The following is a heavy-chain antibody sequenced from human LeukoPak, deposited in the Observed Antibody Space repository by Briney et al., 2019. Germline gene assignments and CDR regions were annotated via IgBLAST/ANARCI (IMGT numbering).Heavy chain of an antibody. Sequence: GASVKVSCKASGFTFTSSAVQWVRQARGQRLEWIGWIVVGSGNTNYAQKFQERVTITRDMSTCTAYMELSSLRSEDTAVYYCAADVGGVLVGAYRDYWGQGTLVTVSS. V-gene: IGHV1-58*01. CDR3: AADVGGVLVGAYRDY. CDR2: IVVGSGNT. CDR1: GFTFTSSA. J-gene: IGHJ4*02. D-gene: IGHD1-26*01.